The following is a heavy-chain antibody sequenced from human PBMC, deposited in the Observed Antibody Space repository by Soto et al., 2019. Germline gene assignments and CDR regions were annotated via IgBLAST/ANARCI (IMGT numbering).Heavy chain of an antibody. CDR3: AKHLWFGESVFAP. V-gene: IGHV3-23*01. Sequence: EVQLLESGGGLVQPGGSLRLSCAGTGFTFSSYGMSWVRQAPGKGLEWVSTIRGSAGNANYADSVKGRFTISRDESTNTVHLQMNSLRPDDTAVYYCAKHLWFGESVFAPWGQGTLVVVSS. CDR1: GFTFSSYG. J-gene: IGHJ5*02. CDR2: IRGSAGNA. D-gene: IGHD3-10*01.